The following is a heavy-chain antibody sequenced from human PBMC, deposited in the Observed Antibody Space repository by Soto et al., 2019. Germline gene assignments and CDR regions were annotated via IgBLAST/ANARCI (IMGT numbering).Heavy chain of an antibody. J-gene: IGHJ5*02. D-gene: IGHD6-6*01. V-gene: IGHV4-59*08. CDR3: ARQLGTIAARPWWFDP. CDR1: GGSISSYY. CDR2: IYYSGST. Sequence: PSETLSLTCTVSGGSISSYYWSWIRQPPGKGLEWIGYIYYSGSTNYNPSLKSRVTISVDTSKNQFSLKLSSVTAADTAVYYCARQLGTIAARPWWFDPWGQGTLVTVSS.